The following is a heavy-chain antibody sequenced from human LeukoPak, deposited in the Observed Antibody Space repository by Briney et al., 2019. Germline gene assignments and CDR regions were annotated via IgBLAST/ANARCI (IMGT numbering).Heavy chain of an antibody. CDR1: GYSFTSYW. V-gene: IGHV5-51*01. CDR3: ARHRPHTDSNSVADYYFDY. CDR2: IYPGDSDT. Sequence: GESLKISCKGSGYSFTSYWIGWVRQMPGKGLEWMGIIYPGDSDTRYSPSFQGRVTISADKSISTAYLQWSSLKASDTAMYYCARHRPHTDSNSVADYYFDYWGQGTLVTVSS. J-gene: IGHJ4*02. D-gene: IGHD6-19*01.